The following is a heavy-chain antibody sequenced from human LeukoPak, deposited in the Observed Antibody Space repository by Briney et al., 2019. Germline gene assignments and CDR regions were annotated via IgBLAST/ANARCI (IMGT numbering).Heavy chain of an antibody. CDR2: ISGSGGST. V-gene: IGHV3-23*01. D-gene: IGHD5-18*01. CDR3: ARGYSYGYDY. Sequence: PGGSLRLSCAASGFTFSSYAMSWVRQALGKGLEWVSAISGSGGSTYYADSVKGRFTISRDNSKNTLYLQMNSLRAEDTAVYYCARGYSYGYDYWGQGTLVTVSS. J-gene: IGHJ4*02. CDR1: GFTFSSYA.